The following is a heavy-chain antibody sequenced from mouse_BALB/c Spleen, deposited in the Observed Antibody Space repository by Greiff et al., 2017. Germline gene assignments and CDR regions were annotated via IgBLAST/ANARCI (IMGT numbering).Heavy chain of an antibody. D-gene: IGHD1-1*01. Sequence: EVKVEESGGGLVKPGGSLKLSCAASGFTFSSYAMSWVRQTPEKRLEWVASISSGGSTYYPDSVKGRFTISRDNARNILYLQMSSLRSEDTAMYYCARGDYYGSTNAMDYWGQGTSVTVSS. CDR3: ARGDYYGSTNAMDY. CDR1: GFTFSSYA. V-gene: IGHV5-6-5*01. CDR2: ISSGGST. J-gene: IGHJ4*01.